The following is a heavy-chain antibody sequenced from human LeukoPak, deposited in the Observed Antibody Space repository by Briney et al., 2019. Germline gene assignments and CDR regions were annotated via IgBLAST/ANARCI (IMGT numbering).Heavy chain of an antibody. CDR3: AKEWWWAVAGTGLFDY. J-gene: IGHJ4*02. CDR1: GFTFSSYG. V-gene: IGHV3-30*18. CDR2: ISYDGSNK. D-gene: IGHD6-19*01. Sequence: GGSLRLSCAASGFTFSSYGMHWVRQAPGKGLEWVAVISYDGSNKYYADSVKGRFTISIDNSKNTLYLQMNSLRAEDTAVYYCAKEWWWAVAGTGLFDYWGQGTLVTVSS.